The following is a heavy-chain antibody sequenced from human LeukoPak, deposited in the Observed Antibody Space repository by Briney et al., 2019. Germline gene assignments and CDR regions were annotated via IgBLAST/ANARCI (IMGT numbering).Heavy chain of an antibody. V-gene: IGHV3-33*01. Sequence: PGGSLRLSCATSGFTFSGYGMHWVRQAPGKGLEWVTAIWSDGSNKYYADSVKGRFTISRDNSKNTLYLQMNSLRAEDTAVYYCVRGYYAGRGHHFEYWGQGTLVTVSS. CDR2: IWSDGSNK. J-gene: IGHJ4*02. CDR1: GFTFSGYG. D-gene: IGHD3-22*01. CDR3: VRGYYAGRGHHFEY.